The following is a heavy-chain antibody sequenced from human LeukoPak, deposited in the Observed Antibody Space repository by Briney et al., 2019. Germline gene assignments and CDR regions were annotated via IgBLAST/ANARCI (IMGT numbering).Heavy chain of an antibody. CDR1: GFTFDDYA. CDR2: ISWNSGSI. D-gene: IGHD3-22*01. J-gene: IGHJ4*02. V-gene: IGHV3-9*01. CDR3: AKDRGITMIVVDFDY. Sequence: GRSLRLSCAASGFTFDDYAMHWVRQAPGKGLEWVSGISWNSGSIGYADSVKGRFTISRDNSKNTLYLQMNSLRAEDTAVYYCAKDRGITMIVVDFDYWGQGTLVTVSS.